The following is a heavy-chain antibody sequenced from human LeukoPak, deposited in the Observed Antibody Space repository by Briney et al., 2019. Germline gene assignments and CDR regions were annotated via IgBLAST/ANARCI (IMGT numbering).Heavy chain of an antibody. D-gene: IGHD3-22*01. Sequence: GGSLRLSCAASGFTVSSNYMSWVRQAPGKGLEWVSVIYSGGSTYYADSVKGRFTISRDNSKNTLYLQMNSLRAEDTAVYYCAKGRGTTMIVVVITVFDYWGQGTLVTVSS. CDR1: GFTVSSNY. CDR3: AKGRGTTMIVVVITVFDY. CDR2: IYSGGST. J-gene: IGHJ4*02. V-gene: IGHV3-53*01.